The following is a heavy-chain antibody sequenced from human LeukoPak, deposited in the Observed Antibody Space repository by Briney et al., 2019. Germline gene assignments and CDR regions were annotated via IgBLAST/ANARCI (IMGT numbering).Heavy chain of an antibody. Sequence: GASVKVSCKASGYTFTSYGISWVRQAPGQGLEWMGWISAYNGNTNYAQKLQGRVIMTTDTSTSTAYMELRSLRSDDTAVYYCARAREDYDYVWGSYPKYYFDYWGQGTLVTVSS. CDR1: GYTFTSYG. V-gene: IGHV1-18*01. J-gene: IGHJ4*02. CDR3: ARAREDYDYVWGSYPKYYFDY. D-gene: IGHD3-16*02. CDR2: ISAYNGNT.